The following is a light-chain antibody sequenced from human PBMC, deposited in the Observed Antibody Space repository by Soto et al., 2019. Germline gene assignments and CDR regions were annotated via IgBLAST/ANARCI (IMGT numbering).Light chain of an antibody. CDR3: QHYNEWPLT. CDR2: FAS. V-gene: IGKV3-15*01. Sequence: ERVMTQVPATLSVSPGAKATLSCSASQTVSNNLAWYQQKPGQAPRLLIYFASTRATGVPARFSGSGSGTEFTLTISNLQSEDSAVYYCQHYNEWPLTFGGGTKLETK. CDR1: QTVSNN. J-gene: IGKJ4*01.